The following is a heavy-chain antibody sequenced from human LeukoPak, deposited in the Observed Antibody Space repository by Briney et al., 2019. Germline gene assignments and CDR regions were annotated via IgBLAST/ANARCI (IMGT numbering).Heavy chain of an antibody. CDR2: VSSNEGS. CDR1: GGSISTYY. V-gene: IGHV4-59*01. D-gene: IGHD3-10*01. J-gene: IGHJ4*02. Sequence: SETLSLTCTVSGGSISTYYWGWIRQPPGKGLEWIGYVSSNEGSNYNPSLKSRVTILVDTSKNQFSLTVSPVTAADTSVYYCARVRSYYGSVTGKSYYFDYWGQGTLVTVSS. CDR3: ARVRSYYGSVTGKSYYFDY.